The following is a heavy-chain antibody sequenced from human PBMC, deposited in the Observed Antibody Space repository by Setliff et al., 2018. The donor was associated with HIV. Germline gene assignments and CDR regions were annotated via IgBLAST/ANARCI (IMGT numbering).Heavy chain of an antibody. Sequence: ETLSLSCAASGFTFSNYWMTWFRQAPGKGLEWVANIRQDGSEKYYVDSVEGRFTISRDNAKNSLYLQMNSLRADDTAVYYCARDYSYVAQAGYYAMDVWGQGTTVTVSS. CDR2: IRQDGSEK. D-gene: IGHD5-18*01. V-gene: IGHV3-7*01. CDR1: GFTFSNYW. CDR3: ARDYSYVAQAGYYAMDV. J-gene: IGHJ6*02.